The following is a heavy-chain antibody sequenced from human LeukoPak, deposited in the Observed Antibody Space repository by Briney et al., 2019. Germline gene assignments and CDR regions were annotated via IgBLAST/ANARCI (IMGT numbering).Heavy chain of an antibody. CDR1: GGSFSGCY. V-gene: IGHV4-59*08. D-gene: IGHD1-7*01. CDR2: IYDNGDT. J-gene: IGHJ4*02. CDR3: ARHPFNYPFDY. Sequence: SETLSLTCAVYGGSFSGCYWSWIRQPPGKGLEWIGYIYDNGDTHYNPSLRSRVTISVDTSKNRFALNLSSVTAADTAVYYCARHPFNYPFDYWGQGTLVTVFS.